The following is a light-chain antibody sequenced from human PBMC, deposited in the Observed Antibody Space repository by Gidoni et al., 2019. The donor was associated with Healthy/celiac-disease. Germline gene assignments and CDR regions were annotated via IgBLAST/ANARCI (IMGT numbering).Light chain of an antibody. Sequence: QSVLTQPPSASGTPGQRVTISCSGSSSNIGSNTVNWYQQLPGTAPNLLIYSNNQRPSGVPDRFSGSKSGTSASLAISVLQSEDEADYYCAAWDDSLNGGVFGTGTKVTVL. CDR2: SNN. V-gene: IGLV1-44*01. CDR1: SSNIGSNT. J-gene: IGLJ1*01. CDR3: AAWDDSLNGGV.